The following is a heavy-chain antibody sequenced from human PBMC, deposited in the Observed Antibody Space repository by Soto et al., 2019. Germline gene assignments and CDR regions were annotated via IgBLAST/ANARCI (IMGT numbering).Heavy chain of an antibody. J-gene: IGHJ4*02. CDR3: ARRKERSGPNYFDY. CDR2: MNPYTGKA. D-gene: IGHD6-25*01. CDR1: GYTFTTYD. V-gene: IGHV1-8*01. Sequence: ASVKVSCKASGYTFTTYDINWVRQAPGQGLEWMGWMNPYTGKAGYAQKFQGRVTMTRDNSISTACMELSSLRSEDTAVYYCARRKERSGPNYFDYWGLGTLVTVSS.